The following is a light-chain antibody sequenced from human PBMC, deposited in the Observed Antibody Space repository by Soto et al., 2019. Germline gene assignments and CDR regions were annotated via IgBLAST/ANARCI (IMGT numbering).Light chain of an antibody. Sequence: DIQLTQSPSSLSASVGDRVTITCRASQTINNYLNWYQQKPGKAPKLLIYAASSLQSGVPSRFSGSGSGTDFTLTINSLQPEDVGTYYCQQSYSTLIYSFGQGTKLEIK. CDR3: QQSYSTLIYS. J-gene: IGKJ2*03. CDR1: QTINNY. V-gene: IGKV1-39*01. CDR2: AAS.